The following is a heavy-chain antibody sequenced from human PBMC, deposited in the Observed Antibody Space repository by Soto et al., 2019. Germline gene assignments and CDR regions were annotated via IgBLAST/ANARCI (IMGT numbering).Heavy chain of an antibody. Sequence: GGSLRLSCAASGFTFSSYAMHWVRQAPGKGLEWVAVISYDGSNKYYADSVKGRFTISRDNSKNTLYLQMNSLRAEDTAVYYCARGPSSLTRFDYWGQGILVTVS. CDR2: ISYDGSNK. V-gene: IGHV3-30-3*01. J-gene: IGHJ4*02. D-gene: IGHD2-2*01. CDR1: GFTFSSYA. CDR3: ARGPSSLTRFDY.